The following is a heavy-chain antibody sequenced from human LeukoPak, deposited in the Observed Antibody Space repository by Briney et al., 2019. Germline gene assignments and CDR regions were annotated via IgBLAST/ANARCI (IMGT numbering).Heavy chain of an antibody. Sequence: SETLSLTCTVSGGSISNFYWTWIRQPPGKGLVWIGYIYYSGSTNYNPSLKSRVTISLDTSKNQFSLKLSSVTAADTAVYYCARGSDFWSRQFDYWGQGTLVTVSS. CDR1: GGSISNFY. D-gene: IGHD3-3*01. CDR2: IYYSGST. V-gene: IGHV4-59*12. CDR3: ARGSDFWSRQFDY. J-gene: IGHJ4*02.